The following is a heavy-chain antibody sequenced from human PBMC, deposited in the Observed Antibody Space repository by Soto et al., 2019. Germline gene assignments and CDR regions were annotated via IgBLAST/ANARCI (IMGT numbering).Heavy chain of an antibody. V-gene: IGHV4-61*01. Sequence: QVQLQESGPGLVKPSETLSLTCTVSGGSVSSGSYYWSWIRQPPGKGLEWIGYIYYSGSTNYNPSHESRGTISVDTSKNQFPLKLSSVTAADTAVYYCARESPQGDTARDIVYGGQGTLVTVSS. J-gene: IGHJ4*02. CDR1: GGSVSSGSYY. CDR2: IYYSGST. D-gene: IGHD5-18*01. CDR3: ARESPQGDTARDIVY.